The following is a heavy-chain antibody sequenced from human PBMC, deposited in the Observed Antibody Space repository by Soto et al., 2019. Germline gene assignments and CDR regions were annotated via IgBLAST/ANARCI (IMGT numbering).Heavy chain of an antibody. J-gene: IGHJ4*02. CDR2: ISYDGSNK. D-gene: IGHD2-21*02. CDR1: GFTLSSYG. CDR3: AKDKVPVVVTAPFDY. V-gene: IGHV3-30*18. Sequence: QVHLVESGGGVVQPGRSLRLACAASGFTLSSYGMHWVRQAPGKGPEWVAVISYDGSNKYYADSVKGRFTISRDNSKNTLYLQMNSLRAEDTAVYYCAKDKVPVVVTAPFDYWGQGTLVTVSS.